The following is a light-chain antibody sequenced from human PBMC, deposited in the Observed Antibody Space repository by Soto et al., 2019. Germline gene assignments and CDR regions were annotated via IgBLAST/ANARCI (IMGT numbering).Light chain of an antibody. CDR2: GAS. CDR1: QSSSSN. V-gene: IGKV3-15*01. Sequence: DIVITKSPATLSMSPGKRDTLSCIASQSSSSNLAWYQQRPGQAPRLLIYGASTRATGIPARFSGSGSGTEFTLTISSLQSKDFAVYYCHPYNNWPLTFGGGTKVDIK. J-gene: IGKJ4*01. CDR3: HPYNNWPLT.